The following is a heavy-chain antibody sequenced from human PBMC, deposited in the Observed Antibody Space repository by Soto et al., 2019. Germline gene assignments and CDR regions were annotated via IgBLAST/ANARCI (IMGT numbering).Heavy chain of an antibody. Sequence: GGSLRLSCAASGFTFSSYWMHWVRQAPGKGLVWVSRINSDGSSTSYADSVKGRFTISRDNAKNTLYLQMNSLRAEDTAVYYCTNGRRQQPPLDWGQGTLVTVSS. V-gene: IGHV3-74*01. D-gene: IGHD6-13*01. J-gene: IGHJ4*02. CDR3: TNGRRQQPPLD. CDR2: INSDGSST. CDR1: GFTFSSYW.